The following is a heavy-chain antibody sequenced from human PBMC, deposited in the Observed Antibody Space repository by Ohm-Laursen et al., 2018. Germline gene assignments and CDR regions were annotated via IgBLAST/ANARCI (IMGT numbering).Heavy chain of an antibody. Sequence: SLRLSCAAAGFTFSSYAMDWVRQPPGKGLEWVSAISGSGGSTYYADPVKGRFTISRDNSKNTLYLQMNSLRAEDTAVYYCVGMDFDYWGQGTLVTVSS. D-gene: IGHD1-14*01. CDR2: ISGSGGST. J-gene: IGHJ4*02. CDR1: GFTFSSYA. CDR3: VGMDFDY. V-gene: IGHV3-23*01.